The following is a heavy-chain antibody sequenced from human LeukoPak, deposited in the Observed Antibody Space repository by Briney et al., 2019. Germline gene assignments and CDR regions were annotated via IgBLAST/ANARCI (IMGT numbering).Heavy chain of an antibody. CDR2: INHSGST. Sequence: PSETLSLTCAVYGGSFSGYYWSWIRQPPGKGLEWIGEINHSGSTNYNPSLKSRVTISVDTPKNQFSLKLSSVTAADTAVYYCARYGVAFDYWGQGTLVTVSS. V-gene: IGHV4-34*01. J-gene: IGHJ4*02. D-gene: IGHD4-17*01. CDR1: GGSFSGYY. CDR3: ARYGVAFDY.